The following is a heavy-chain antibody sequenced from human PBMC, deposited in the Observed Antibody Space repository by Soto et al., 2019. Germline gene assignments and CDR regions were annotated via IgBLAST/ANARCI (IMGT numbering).Heavy chain of an antibody. J-gene: IGHJ4*01. CDR2: IIPMFGTA. CDR3: ARLPDYFTRSGYYYGVDD. Sequence: SSVEISCKASGGTFSTYAISWVRQAPGQGLEWMGGIIPMFGTAKYAQKFQGRVTITADESTTTAYMELSSLGSDDTAVYYCARLPDYFTRSGYYYGVDDWGQ. CDR1: GGTFSTYA. D-gene: IGHD3-22*01. V-gene: IGHV1-69*13.